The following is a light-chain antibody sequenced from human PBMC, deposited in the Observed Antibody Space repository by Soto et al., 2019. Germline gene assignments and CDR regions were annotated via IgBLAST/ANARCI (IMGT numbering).Light chain of an antibody. V-gene: IGLV2-23*01. Sequence: QSVLTQPASVSGSPGQSITISCTGTSSDVGSYNLVSWYQQHPGKAPKLMIYEGSKRPSWVSNRFSGSKSGNTASLTISGLQAENEADYYCCTYAGSTPVVFGGGTKLTVL. CDR3: CTYAGSTPVV. CDR2: EGS. CDR1: SSDVGSYNL. J-gene: IGLJ2*01.